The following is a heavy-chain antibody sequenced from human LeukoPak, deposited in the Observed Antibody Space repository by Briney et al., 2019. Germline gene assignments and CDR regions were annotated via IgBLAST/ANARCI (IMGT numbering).Heavy chain of an antibody. D-gene: IGHD6-19*01. Sequence: GGSLRLSCAVSGFTFSSFAMNWVRQAPGKGLEWVSTISGTGDSTNYADSVKGRFTISRDNSKNTLSLQLNSLRAEDTAVYYCAKDYSSGWYDYWGQGTLVTVSS. CDR1: GFTFSSFA. CDR2: ISGTGDST. V-gene: IGHV3-23*01. CDR3: AKDYSSGWYDY. J-gene: IGHJ4*02.